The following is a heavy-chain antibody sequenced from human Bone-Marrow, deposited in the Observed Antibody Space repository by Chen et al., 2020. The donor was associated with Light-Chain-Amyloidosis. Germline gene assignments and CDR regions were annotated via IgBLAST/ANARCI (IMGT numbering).Heavy chain of an antibody. CDR1: GFTVSSNY. CDR2: IYNSGNT. V-gene: IGHV3-53*02. Sequence: EVQLVETGGRLIQPGGSLRLSCAASGFTVSSNYMSWVRQAPGKGLEWVAVIYNSGNTYYTDSVKGRVTVSRDNSKHTLYLQMNSPRAEDTAVYYCARDTLYGDRLDHWGQGTLVTVSA. J-gene: IGHJ4*02. D-gene: IGHD4-17*01. CDR3: ARDTLYGDRLDH.